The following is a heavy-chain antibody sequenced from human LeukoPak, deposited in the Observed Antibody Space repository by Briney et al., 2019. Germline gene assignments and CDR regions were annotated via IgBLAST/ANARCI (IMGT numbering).Heavy chain of an antibody. CDR1: GGSISSYY. CDR3: ASSVEMATIDAFDI. D-gene: IGHD5-24*01. V-gene: IGHV4-59*01. CDR2: IYYSGST. Sequence: PSETLSLTCTVSGGSISSYYWSWIRQPPGKGLEWIGYIYYSGSTNYNPSLKSRVTIAVDTSKNQFSLKLSSVTAADTAVYYCASSVEMATIDAFDIWGQGTRVTVSS. J-gene: IGHJ3*02.